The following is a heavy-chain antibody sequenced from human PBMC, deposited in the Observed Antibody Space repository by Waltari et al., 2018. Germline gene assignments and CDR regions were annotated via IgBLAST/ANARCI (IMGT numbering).Heavy chain of an antibody. V-gene: IGHV4-59*01. D-gene: IGHD1-1*01. J-gene: IGHJ4*02. CDR1: GGPISSYY. CDR3: ARNDEYYFDY. Sequence: QVQLQESGPGLVKPSETLSLTCTVSGGPISSYYWSWIRQPPGKGLEWIGYIYYRGSTNYNPSLKSRVTISVDTSKNQFSLKLSSVTAADTAVYYCARNDEYYFDYWGQGTLVTVSS. CDR2: IYYRGST.